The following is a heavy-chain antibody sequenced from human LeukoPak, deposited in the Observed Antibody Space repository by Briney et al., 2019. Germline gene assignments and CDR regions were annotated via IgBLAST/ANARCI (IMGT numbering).Heavy chain of an antibody. CDR1: GGTFSSYA. CDR2: IIPIFGTA. J-gene: IGHJ5*02. Sequence: VASVKVSCKASGGTFSSYAISWVRQAPGQGLEWMGGIIPIFGTANYAQKFQGRVTITADESTSTAYMELSSLRSEDTAVYYCARVEGLLLGWFDPWGQGTLVTVSS. D-gene: IGHD1-26*01. V-gene: IGHV1-69*13. CDR3: ARVEGLLLGWFDP.